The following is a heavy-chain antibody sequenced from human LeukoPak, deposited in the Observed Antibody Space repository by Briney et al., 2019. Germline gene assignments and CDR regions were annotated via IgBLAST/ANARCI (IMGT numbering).Heavy chain of an antibody. D-gene: IGHD6-13*01. CDR3: ARDVYIAGNDAFDI. CDR1: GGSISSYY. Sequence: PSETLSLTCTVSGGSISSYYWSWIRQPPGKGLEWIGYIYYSGSTNYNPSLKSRVTISVGTSKNQFSLKLSSVTAADTAVYYCARDVYIAGNDAFDIWGQGTMVTVSS. V-gene: IGHV4-59*01. CDR2: IYYSGST. J-gene: IGHJ3*02.